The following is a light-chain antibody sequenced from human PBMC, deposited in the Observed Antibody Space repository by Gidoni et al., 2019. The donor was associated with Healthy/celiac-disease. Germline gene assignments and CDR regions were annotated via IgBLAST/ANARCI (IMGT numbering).Light chain of an antibody. J-gene: IGKJ1*01. CDR2: AAS. Sequence: IQMTQSPSSLSASLGDRVTITRWASQSISSYLTWYQQKPGKAPKLLIYAASSMQSGGPSRFSGSGSGTDFTLTISSLQPEDVAAYYCQQSYSTPTWTFGQGTKVEIK. CDR3: QQSYSTPTWT. CDR1: QSISSY. V-gene: IGKV1-39*01.